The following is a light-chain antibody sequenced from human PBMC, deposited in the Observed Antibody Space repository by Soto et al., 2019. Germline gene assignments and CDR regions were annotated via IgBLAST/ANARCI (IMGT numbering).Light chain of an antibody. Sequence: QSPGTMSLSQGERATLSCRASQSVSSTYLAWYQQKPGQAPRLLIYGTSSRATGIPDRFSGSGSGTDFTLTISRLEPEDFAVYYCQQYGGSPQTFGQGTKVDIK. J-gene: IGKJ1*01. CDR2: GTS. CDR3: QQYGGSPQT. CDR1: QSVSSTY. V-gene: IGKV3-20*01.